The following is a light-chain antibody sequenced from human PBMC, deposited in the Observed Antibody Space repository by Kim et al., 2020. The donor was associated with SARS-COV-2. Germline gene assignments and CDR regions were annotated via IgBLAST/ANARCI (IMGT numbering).Light chain of an antibody. CDR3: ETWDSNIQV. Sequence: QPVLTQSSSASASLGSSVKLTCTLTSGHSNYFIAWHQQQPGKGPRFLMKVEGSGSYNKGGGVPDRFSGSRSGADRYLIISNLQSEDEADYYCETWDSNIQVFGGGTQLTVL. CDR1: SGHSNYF. CDR2: VEGSGSY. V-gene: IGLV4-60*03. J-gene: IGLJ3*02.